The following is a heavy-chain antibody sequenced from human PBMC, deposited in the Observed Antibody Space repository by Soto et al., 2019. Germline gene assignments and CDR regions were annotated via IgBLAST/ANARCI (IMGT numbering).Heavy chain of an antibody. CDR3: ACTAYCYKDSSGYSSPPPFDY. V-gene: IGHV4-38-2*01. Sequence: SETLSLTCAVSGYSISSGYYWGWIRQPPGKGLEWIGSIYHSGSTYYNTSLKSRVTISVDTSKNQFSLKLSSVTAADTAVYYFACTAYCYKDSSGYSSPPPFDYWGQGTLVTVSS. CDR2: IYHSGST. CDR1: GYSISSGYY. D-gene: IGHD3-22*01. J-gene: IGHJ4*02.